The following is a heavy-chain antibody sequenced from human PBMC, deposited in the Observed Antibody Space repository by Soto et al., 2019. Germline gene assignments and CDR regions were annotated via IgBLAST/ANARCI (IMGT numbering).Heavy chain of an antibody. J-gene: IGHJ4*02. CDR2: IIPILGIA. D-gene: IGHD3-9*01. CDR1: GGTFSSYT. CDR3: AEEEYDSLTGYYKGY. V-gene: IGHV1-69*02. Sequence: QVQLVQSGAEVKKPGSSVKVSCKASGGTFSSYTISWVRQAPGQGLEWMGRIIPILGIANYAQKFQGRVTITADKSTSTAYMALSSLRSEDTAVYYCAEEEYDSLTGYYKGYWGQGTLVTVSS.